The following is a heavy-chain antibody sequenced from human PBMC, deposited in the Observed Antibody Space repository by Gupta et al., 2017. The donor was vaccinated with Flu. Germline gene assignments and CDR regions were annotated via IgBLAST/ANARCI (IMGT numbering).Heavy chain of an antibody. J-gene: IGHJ3*02. CDR2: IKQDGYEK. Sequence: MSWVRQAPGKGLEWVANIKQDGYEKDYVDSVKGRFTISRDNAKNSLFLQMYSLSAEDAGVYFCARHYYDSPGGAFDIWGHGTLVTVSS. V-gene: IGHV3-7*01. D-gene: IGHD3-22*01. CDR3: ARHYYDSPGGAFDI.